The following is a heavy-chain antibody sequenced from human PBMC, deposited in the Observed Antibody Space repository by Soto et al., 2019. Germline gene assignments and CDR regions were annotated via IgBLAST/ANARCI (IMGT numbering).Heavy chain of an antibody. V-gene: IGHV3-9*01. CDR2: ISWNSGSL. D-gene: IGHD3-22*01. CDR1: GFRFDDYA. J-gene: IGHJ4*02. CDR3: VKDNGGYYDSSGNFEY. Sequence: LRLSCAASGFRFDDYAMHWVRQVPGKGLEWVSGISWNSGSLGYGDSVKGRFTISRDNAKNSLYLQMNGLRPEDTAFYYCVKDNGGYYDSSGNFEYWGQGTLVTVSS.